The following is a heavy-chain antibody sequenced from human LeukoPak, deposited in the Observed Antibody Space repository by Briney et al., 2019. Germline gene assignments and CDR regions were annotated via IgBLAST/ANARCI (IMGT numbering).Heavy chain of an antibody. CDR1: GFTFSSYA. V-gene: IGHV3-23*01. CDR2: ISGSGGST. Sequence: GGSLRLSYAASGFTFSSYAMSWVRQAPGKGLEWVSAISGSGGSTYYADSVKGRFTISRDNSKNTLYLQMNSLRAEDTAVYYCARDDLYGYYSDYWGQGTLVTVSS. J-gene: IGHJ4*02. CDR3: ARDDLYGYYSDY. D-gene: IGHD3-16*01.